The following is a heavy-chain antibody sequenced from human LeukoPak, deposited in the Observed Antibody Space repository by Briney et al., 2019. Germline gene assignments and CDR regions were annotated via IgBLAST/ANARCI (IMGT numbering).Heavy chain of an antibody. V-gene: IGHV5-51*01. Sequence: GESLKISCKGSGYSFTSYWIGWVRQMPGKGLEWMGIIYPGDSDTRYSPSFQGQVTISADKSISTAYLQWSSLKASDTAMYYCARASRDYGDYVFYFDYWGQGTLVTVSS. D-gene: IGHD4-17*01. CDR2: IYPGDSDT. CDR1: GYSFTSYW. J-gene: IGHJ4*02. CDR3: ARASRDYGDYVFYFDY.